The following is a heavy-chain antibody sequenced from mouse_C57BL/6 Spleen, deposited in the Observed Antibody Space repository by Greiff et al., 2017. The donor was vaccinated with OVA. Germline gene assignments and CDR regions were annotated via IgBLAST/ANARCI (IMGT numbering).Heavy chain of an antibody. CDR1: GYTFTEYT. CDR2: FYPGSGSI. Sequence: VKLVESGAELVKPGASVKLSCKASGYTFTEYTIHWVKQRSGQGLEWIGWFYPGSGSIKYNEKFKDKATLTADKSSSTVYMELSRLTSEDSAVYFCARHEEGNYPFAYWGQGTLVTVSA. J-gene: IGHJ3*01. V-gene: IGHV1-62-2*01. D-gene: IGHD1-1*02. CDR3: ARHEEGNYPFAY.